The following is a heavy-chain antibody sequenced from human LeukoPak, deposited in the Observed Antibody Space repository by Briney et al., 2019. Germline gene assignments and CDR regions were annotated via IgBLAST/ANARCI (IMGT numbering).Heavy chain of an antibody. CDR3: AGVQYDSSGYYPDAFDI. V-gene: IGHV4-30-2*01. J-gene: IGHJ3*02. CDR2: IYHSGST. D-gene: IGHD3-22*01. CDR1: GGSISSGGYY. Sequence: PSETLSLTCTVSGGSISSGGYYWSWIRQPPGKGLEWIGYIYHSGSTYYNPSLKSRVTISVDRSQNQFSLKLSSVTAADTGVYYCAGVQYDSSGYYPDAFDIWGQGTMVTVSS.